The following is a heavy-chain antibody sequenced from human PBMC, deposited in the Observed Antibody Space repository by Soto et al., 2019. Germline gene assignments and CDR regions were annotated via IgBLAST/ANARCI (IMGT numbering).Heavy chain of an antibody. Sequence: SETLSLTCTVSGGSISSDYWSWIRQPPGKGPEWIGYIYYSGSTNYNPSLKSRLTMSVDSSKSQFSLELSSVSAADTAVYYCARAQLRRGVYYGLDVWGQGTTVTVSS. D-gene: IGHD5-12*01. CDR3: ARAQLRRGVYYGLDV. V-gene: IGHV4-59*12. J-gene: IGHJ6*02. CDR2: IYYSGST. CDR1: GGSISSDY.